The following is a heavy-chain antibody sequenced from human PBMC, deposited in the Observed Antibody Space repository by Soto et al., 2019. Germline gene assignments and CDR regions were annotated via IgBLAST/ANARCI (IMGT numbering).Heavy chain of an antibody. D-gene: IGHD2-15*01. Sequence: PGESVKISCMGSGYSFSGYWIAWVRQMPGKGLEWMGIIFPADSDTKYSPSFQGQVTISADKSISTAYLQWSSLKASDTAMYYCASSVVVPSTMNYFDYWGQGSLVTVSS. V-gene: IGHV5-51*01. CDR3: ASSVVVPSTMNYFDY. CDR2: IFPADSDT. CDR1: GYSFSGYW. J-gene: IGHJ4*02.